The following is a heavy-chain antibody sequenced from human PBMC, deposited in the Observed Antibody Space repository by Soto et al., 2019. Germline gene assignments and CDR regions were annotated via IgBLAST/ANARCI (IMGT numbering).Heavy chain of an antibody. V-gene: IGHV2-5*01. D-gene: IGHD3-16*01. CDR3: AHTWGLPFDY. CDR2: IYWNDDK. CDR1: GFSLRTTGVG. Sequence: QITLKEPGPTLVEPTQTLTLTCTYSGFSLRTTGVGVGWIRQPPGKALELLGIIYWNDDKRYSPSLKTRSTLPSETSNSQVVLTMPNIDPVNTATCYCAHTWGLPFDYWGQGTLVMLSS. J-gene: IGHJ4*01.